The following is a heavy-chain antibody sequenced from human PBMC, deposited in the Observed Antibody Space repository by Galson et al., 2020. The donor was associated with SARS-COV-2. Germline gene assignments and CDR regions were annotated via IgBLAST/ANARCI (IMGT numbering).Heavy chain of an antibody. CDR2: INDSGST. D-gene: IGHD3-10*01. J-gene: IGHJ4*02. CDR1: AGSISSSSYH. V-gene: IGHV4-39*01. Sequence: SETLSLTCTVTAGSISSSSYHRTWTRQPPGKRREWMGSINDSGSTYYNPSLKSRVTISVDTSKNQFSLKLSSVTAADTAVYYCASEGEISYYGSGSYYYWGQGTLVTVSS. CDR3: ASEGEISYYGSGSYYY.